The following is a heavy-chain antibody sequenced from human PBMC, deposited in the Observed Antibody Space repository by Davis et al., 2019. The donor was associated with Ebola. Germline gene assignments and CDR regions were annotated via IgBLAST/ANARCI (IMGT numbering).Heavy chain of an antibody. CDR1: GNGFTSYW. D-gene: IGHD4-23*01. CDR2: IYPYDSDT. CDR3: ARTTVVRGYYYYYYMDV. J-gene: IGHJ6*03. V-gene: IGHV5-51*01. Sequence: GESLKISCKNSGNGFTSYWIGWVRQMPGRGLEWMGIIYPYDSDTRYSPSFQGHVTISADKSISTAYLQWSSLKASDTAMYYCARTTVVRGYYYYYYMDVWGKGTTVTVSS.